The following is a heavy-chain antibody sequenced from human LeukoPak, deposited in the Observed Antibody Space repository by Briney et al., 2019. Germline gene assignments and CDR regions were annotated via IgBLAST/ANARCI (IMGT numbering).Heavy chain of an antibody. D-gene: IGHD3-3*01. J-gene: IGHJ5*02. CDR3: AGQRGFFGPSSFDP. CDR2: IYYSGST. CDR1: GGSFSSYY. Sequence: SESLSLTCTVSGGSFSSYYWSWIRQPPGKGLEWIGLIYYSGSTNYNPSLKSRVTISVDTSKIQFSLKLSSVTAADTAVYYCAGQRGFFGPSSFDPWGQGTLVTVSS. V-gene: IGHV4-59*08.